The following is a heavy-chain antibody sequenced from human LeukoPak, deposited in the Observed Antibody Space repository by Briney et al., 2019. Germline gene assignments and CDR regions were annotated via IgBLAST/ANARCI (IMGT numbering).Heavy chain of an antibody. CDR1: GFTFSSYA. CDR2: FSGSGGST. J-gene: IGHJ4*02. CDR3: AKDQAYNTPSFDY. Sequence: GGSLRLSCAAPGFTFSSYAMCWGCQAPGKGLEWVSAFSGSGGSTYYADSVKGRFTTSRDNSKNTLYLQMNSLRAEDTAVYYCAKDQAYNTPSFDYWGQGTLVTVSS. D-gene: IGHD3-10*01. V-gene: IGHV3-23*01.